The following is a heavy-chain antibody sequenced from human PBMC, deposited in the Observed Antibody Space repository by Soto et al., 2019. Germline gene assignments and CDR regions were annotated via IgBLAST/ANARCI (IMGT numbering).Heavy chain of an antibody. CDR3: ARVDTIFGVVKLDY. J-gene: IGHJ4*02. D-gene: IGHD3-3*01. Sequence: SETLSLTCNVSGGSISSGGYYWSWIRQHPGKGLEWIGYIYYSGSTYYNPSLKSRVTISVDTSKNQFSLKLSSVTAADTAVYYCARVDTIFGVVKLDYWGQGTLVTVSS. CDR1: GGSISSGGYY. CDR2: IYYSGST. V-gene: IGHV4-31*03.